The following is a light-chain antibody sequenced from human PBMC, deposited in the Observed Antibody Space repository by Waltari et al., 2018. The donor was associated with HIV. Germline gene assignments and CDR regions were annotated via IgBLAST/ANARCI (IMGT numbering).Light chain of an antibody. CDR1: RSHVGGYNH. CDR3: SSYAGSDNRWV. J-gene: IGLJ3*02. CDR2: EVS. Sequence: ALTQTPSPSGRPQHAVTITCTGPRSHVGGYNHVSWYQHHPGKAPKLMIYEVSQRPSGVPDRFSGSKSGSTASLTVSGLQAEDEADYYCSSYAGSDNRWVFGGGTKLTAL. V-gene: IGLV2-8*01.